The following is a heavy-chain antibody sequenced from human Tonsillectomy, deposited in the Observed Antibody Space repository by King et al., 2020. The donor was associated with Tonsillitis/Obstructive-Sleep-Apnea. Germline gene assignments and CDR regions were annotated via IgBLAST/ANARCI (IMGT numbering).Heavy chain of an antibody. CDR3: ARDDCSSTSCYVYY. CDR2: ISSFNGNT. V-gene: IGHV1-18*01. Sequence: VQLMQSGAEVKKPGASVKVSCKASGYTFTSYGISWGRQAPGQGLEGMGWISSFNGNTKLAQKVQGRATMTTDTSPSTAYTELRSLRSDATVVYYCARDDCSSTSCYVYYWGQGTLVTVSS. J-gene: IGHJ4*02. D-gene: IGHD2-2*01. CDR1: GYTFTSYG.